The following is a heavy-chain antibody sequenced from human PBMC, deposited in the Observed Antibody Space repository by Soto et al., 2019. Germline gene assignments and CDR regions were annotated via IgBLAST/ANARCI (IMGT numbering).Heavy chain of an antibody. Sequence: EVQLVESGGGLVQPGRSLRLSCAASGFTFDDYAMHWVRQAPGKGLEWVSGISWNSGSIGYADSVKGRFTISRDNAKNSLYLQMNSLRAEDTALYYCAKDTVGGSYYRVFQHWGQGTLVTVSS. D-gene: IGHD1-26*01. V-gene: IGHV3-9*01. CDR3: AKDTVGGSYYRVFQH. CDR1: GFTFDDYA. J-gene: IGHJ1*01. CDR2: ISWNSGSI.